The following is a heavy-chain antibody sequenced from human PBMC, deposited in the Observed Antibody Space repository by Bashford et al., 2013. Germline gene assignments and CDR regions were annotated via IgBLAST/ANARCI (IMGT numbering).Heavy chain of an antibody. J-gene: IGHJ5*02. CDR3: ARQVFNGGAVAGMTP. Sequence: GESLKISCKGSGYSFISYWIGWVRQMPGKGLEWMGIIYPGDSDARYSPSFQGQVTMSVDKSISTAYLQWSSLQASDTAMYYCARQVFNGGAVAGMTPWGQGTLVTVSS. CDR2: IYPGDSDA. D-gene: IGHD6-19*01. V-gene: IGHV5-51*01. CDR1: GYSFISYW.